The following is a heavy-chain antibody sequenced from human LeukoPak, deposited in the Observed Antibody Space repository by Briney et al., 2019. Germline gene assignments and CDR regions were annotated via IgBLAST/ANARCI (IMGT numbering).Heavy chain of an antibody. V-gene: IGHV3-15*01. D-gene: IGHD2-21*02. CDR1: GLTFSNAW. CDR3: TTDLSIVVVTLDAFDI. CDR2: IKSKTDGGTT. J-gene: IGHJ3*02. Sequence: AGGSLRLSCATSGLTFSNAWMSWVRQAPGKGLEWVGRIKSKTDGGTTDYAAPVKGRFTISRDDSKNTLYLQMNSLKTEDTAVYYCTTDLSIVVVTLDAFDIWGQGTMVTISS.